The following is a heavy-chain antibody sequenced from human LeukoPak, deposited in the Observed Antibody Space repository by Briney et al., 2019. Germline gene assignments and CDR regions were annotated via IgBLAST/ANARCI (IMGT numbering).Heavy chain of an antibody. J-gene: IGHJ4*02. D-gene: IGHD1-26*01. CDR1: GGSISSYY. Sequence: PSETLSLTCTVSGGSISSYYWSWVRQPPGKGLEFIGYISDTGSTAYSPSLKSRVAMSVDTSKNQFSLKVNSVSAADTALYYCARGVGDPKYYLDCWGQGTLVTVSS. CDR2: ISDTGST. CDR3: ARGVGDPKYYLDC. V-gene: IGHV4-59*01.